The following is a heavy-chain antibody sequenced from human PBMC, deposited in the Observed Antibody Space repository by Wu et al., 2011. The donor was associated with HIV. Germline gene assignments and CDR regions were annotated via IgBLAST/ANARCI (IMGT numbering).Heavy chain of an antibody. V-gene: IGHV1-18*01. CDR1: GYTFTTYG. CDR2: ISAYSGNT. Sequence: QVQLVQSEAEVRNPGASAKVSCKASGYTFTTYGVSWVRQAPGQGLEWMGWISAYSGNTNYAQKVQGRVTMTTDTSTNTAYMELKSLRSDDTAVYYCARDESGSSSYYGMDVWGQGTTVTVSS. CDR3: ARDESGSSSYYGMDV. J-gene: IGHJ6*02. D-gene: IGHD1-26*01.